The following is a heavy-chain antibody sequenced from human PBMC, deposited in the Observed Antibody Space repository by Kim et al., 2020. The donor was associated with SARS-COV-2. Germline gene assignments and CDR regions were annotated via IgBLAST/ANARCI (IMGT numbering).Heavy chain of an antibody. CDR1: GFTFDDYA. D-gene: IGHD3-10*01. CDR2: ISWNSGSI. CDR3: AKVDGSGSQFDY. V-gene: IGHV3-9*01. J-gene: IGHJ4*02. Sequence: GGSLRLSCAASGFTFDDYAMHWVRQAPGKGLEWVSGISWNSGSIGYADSVKGRFTISRDNAKNSLYLLMNSISAEDTALNYCAKVDGSGSQFDYWCQGT.